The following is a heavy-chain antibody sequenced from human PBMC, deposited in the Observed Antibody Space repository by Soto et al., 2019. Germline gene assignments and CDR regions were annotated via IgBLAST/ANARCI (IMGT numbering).Heavy chain of an antibody. J-gene: IGHJ6*02. CDR2: IYHSGST. CDR1: GYSISSGYY. Sequence: PSETLSLTCAVSGYSISSGYYWGWIRQPPGKGLEWIGSIYHSGSTYYNPPLKSRVTISVDTSKNQFSLKLSSVTAADTAVYYCASGVINYYYYGMDVWGQGTTVTVSS. CDR3: ASGVINYYYYGMDV. D-gene: IGHD2-21*01. V-gene: IGHV4-38-2*01.